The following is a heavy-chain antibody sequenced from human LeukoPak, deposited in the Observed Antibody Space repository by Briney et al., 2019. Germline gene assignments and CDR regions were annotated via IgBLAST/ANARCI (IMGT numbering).Heavy chain of an antibody. V-gene: IGHV7-4-1*02. CDR2: INTYTGNA. Sequence: ASVKVSCKTSGYTFTSYAMNWVRQAPGQGLEFMGWINTYTGNATYAQGFTGRFVFSLDTSVSTAYLQISSLQTEDTAVYYCTRGDRMTTVTSVDYWGQGTLVTVSS. D-gene: IGHD4-11*01. J-gene: IGHJ4*02. CDR3: TRGDRMTTVTSVDY. CDR1: GYTFTSYA.